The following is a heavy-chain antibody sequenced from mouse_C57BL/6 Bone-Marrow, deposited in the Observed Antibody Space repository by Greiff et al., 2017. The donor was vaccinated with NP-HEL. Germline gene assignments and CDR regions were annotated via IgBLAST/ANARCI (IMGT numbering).Heavy chain of an antibody. CDR1: GYTFTNYW. Sequence: QVQLQQPGAELVKPGASVKLSCKASGYTFTNYWMHWVKQRPGRVLEWIGRIDPNSGGTKYNEKFKSKATLTVDKPSSTAYMQLSSLTSEDSAVYYCARYYYGSGYFDYWGQGTTLTVSS. CDR2: IDPNSGGT. J-gene: IGHJ2*01. D-gene: IGHD1-1*01. CDR3: ARYYYGSGYFDY. V-gene: IGHV1-72*01.